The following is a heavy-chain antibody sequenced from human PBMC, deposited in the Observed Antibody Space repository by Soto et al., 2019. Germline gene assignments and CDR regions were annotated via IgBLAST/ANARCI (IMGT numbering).Heavy chain of an antibody. CDR1: GGSISSYY. D-gene: IGHD3-10*01. CDR2: IYYSGST. CDR3: ARGRGSGSSFYYYGMDV. J-gene: IGHJ6*02. V-gene: IGHV4-59*01. Sequence: ETLSLTCTVSGGSISSYYWSWIRQPPGKGLEWIGYIYYSGSTNYNPSLKSRVTISVDTSKNQFSLKLSSVTAADTAVYYCARGRGSGSSFYYYGMDVWGQGTTVTVSS.